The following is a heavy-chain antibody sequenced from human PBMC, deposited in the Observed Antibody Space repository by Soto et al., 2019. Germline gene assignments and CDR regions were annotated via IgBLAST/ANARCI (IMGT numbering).Heavy chain of an antibody. Sequence: QVQVVQSGAEVKKPGASVKVSCKASGYTFTSYAMHWVRQAPGQRLEWMGWINPGNGNTKNSQKFQGRVTITRYTCASTAYMELRSLRSEDTAVYYCARGASSVTTFYFDLWGRGTLVTVSS. J-gene: IGHJ2*01. V-gene: IGHV1-3*01. CDR2: INPGNGNT. CDR3: ARGASSVTTFYFDL. CDR1: GYTFTSYA. D-gene: IGHD4-17*01.